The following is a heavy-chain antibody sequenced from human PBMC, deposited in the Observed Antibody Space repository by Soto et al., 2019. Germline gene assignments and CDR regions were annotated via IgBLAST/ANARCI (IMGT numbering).Heavy chain of an antibody. CDR3: TIFEVAFDI. Sequence: GGSLRLSCAASGFTFSSYAMSWVRQAPGMGLEWVSAISGSGGSTYYADSVKGRFTISRDNSKNTLYLQMNSLRAEDTAVYYCTIFEVAFDIWGQGTMVTVSS. CDR1: GFTFSSYA. V-gene: IGHV3-23*01. J-gene: IGHJ3*02. D-gene: IGHD3-3*01. CDR2: ISGSGGST.